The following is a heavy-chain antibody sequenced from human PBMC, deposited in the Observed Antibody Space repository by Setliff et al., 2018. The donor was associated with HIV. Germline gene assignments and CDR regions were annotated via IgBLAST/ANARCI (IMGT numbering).Heavy chain of an antibody. J-gene: IGHJ4*02. CDR1: GFTFSSDG. CDR2: IRSKADKYAT. V-gene: IGHV3-73*01. D-gene: IGHD1-7*01. CDR3: TTGANWNYIGFFVR. Sequence: GGSLRLSCVASGFTFSSDGMHWVRQASGKGLEWVGRIRSKADKYATDYGASAKGRFIISRDDSKKTAYLQMSSLRAEDTAVYHCTTGANWNYIGFFVRWGQGTLVTVSS.